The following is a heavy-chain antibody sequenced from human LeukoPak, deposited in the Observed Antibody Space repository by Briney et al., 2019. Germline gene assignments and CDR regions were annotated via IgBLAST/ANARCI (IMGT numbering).Heavy chain of an antibody. Sequence: GGSLRLSCAASGFTFSSYAMSWVRQAPGKGLEWVSAISGSGGSTYYADSVKGRFTISRDNSKNTLYLQMNSLRAEDTAVYYCARRAGKWEISYYFDYWGQGTLVTVSS. V-gene: IGHV3-23*01. J-gene: IGHJ4*02. CDR2: ISGSGGST. D-gene: IGHD1-26*01. CDR3: ARRAGKWEISYYFDY. CDR1: GFTFSSYA.